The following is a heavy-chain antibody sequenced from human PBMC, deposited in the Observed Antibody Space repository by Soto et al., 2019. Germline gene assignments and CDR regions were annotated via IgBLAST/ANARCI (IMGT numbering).Heavy chain of an antibody. CDR1: SASLSSSTYY. V-gene: IGHV4-39*01. CDR2: IYYSGNT. Sequence: QLQLQESGPGLVKPSETLSLTCSVSSASLSSSTYYWSWIRQPPGRGPEWIGSIYYSGNTYYKPSLKSRVSISIDTSRNQFSLKLTSVTAVDTGVYYCASSSPFHYWGPGILVTVSS. J-gene: IGHJ4*02. CDR3: ASSSPFHY. D-gene: IGHD6-6*01.